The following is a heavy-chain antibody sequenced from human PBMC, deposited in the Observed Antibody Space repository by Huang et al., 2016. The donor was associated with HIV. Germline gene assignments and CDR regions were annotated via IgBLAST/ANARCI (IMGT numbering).Heavy chain of an antibody. V-gene: IGHV3-48*01. Sequence: EVQLVESGGGLVQPGFTFSSYSMNWVRQAPGKGLVWVSYISSSSSTIYYADSVKCRFTISRDNGKNSLYLQMNSLRAEDTAVYYCARGDSSSWYQMYYYYYMDVWGKGTTVTVSS. CDR3: ARGDSSSWYQMYYYYYMDV. J-gene: IGHJ6*03. D-gene: IGHD6-13*01. CDR2: ISSSSSTI. CDR1: FTFSSYS.